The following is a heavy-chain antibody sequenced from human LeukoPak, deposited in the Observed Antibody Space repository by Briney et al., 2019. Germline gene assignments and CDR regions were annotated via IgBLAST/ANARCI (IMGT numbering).Heavy chain of an antibody. CDR1: GFTFSSYG. Sequence: PGGSLTLSCTASGFTFSSYGMPWVRQAPGKGLEWVDFIRYVGSNKYYADSVKGRFTISRDNSKNTLYLQMNSLIAEDTAVCNCAKGFEQQLVQGYWGQGTLVTVSS. V-gene: IGHV3-30*02. D-gene: IGHD6-13*01. CDR3: AKGFEQQLVQGY. J-gene: IGHJ4*02. CDR2: IRYVGSNK.